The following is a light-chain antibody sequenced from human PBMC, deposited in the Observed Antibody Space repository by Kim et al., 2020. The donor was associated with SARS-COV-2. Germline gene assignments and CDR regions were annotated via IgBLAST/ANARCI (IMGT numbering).Light chain of an antibody. CDR3: QVWDSSSDHHVV. V-gene: IGLV3-21*04. CDR1: NIGSKS. Sequence: PGKTARITCEGNNIGSKSVHWYQQKPGQAPVLVIYYDSDRPSGIPERFSGSNSGNTATLTISRVEAGDEADYYCQVWDSSSDHHVVFGGGTQLTVL. J-gene: IGLJ2*01. CDR2: YDS.